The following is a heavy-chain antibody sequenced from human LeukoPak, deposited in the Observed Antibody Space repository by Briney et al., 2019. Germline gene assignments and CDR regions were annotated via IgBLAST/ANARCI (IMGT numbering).Heavy chain of an antibody. CDR3: ASTVTSYYYYYGMDV. V-gene: IGHV3-9*01. Sequence: PGRSLRLSCAASGFTFDDYAMHWVRQAPGKGLEWVSGISWNSGSIGYADSVKGRFTISRDNAKNSLYLQMNSLRAEDTAVYYCASTVTSYYYYYGMDVWGQGTTVTVSS. CDR1: GFTFDDYA. CDR2: ISWNSGSI. J-gene: IGHJ6*02. D-gene: IGHD4-17*01.